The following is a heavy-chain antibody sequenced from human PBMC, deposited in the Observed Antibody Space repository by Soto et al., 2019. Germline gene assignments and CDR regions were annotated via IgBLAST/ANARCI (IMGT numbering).Heavy chain of an antibody. CDR2: INAGNGNT. CDR1: GYTFTSYA. D-gene: IGHD2-15*01. J-gene: IGHJ4*02. Sequence: QVQLVQSGAEEKKPGASVKVSCKASGYTFTSYAMHWVRQAPGQRLEWMGWINAGNGNTKYSQKFQGRVTITRDTAXXTAYMELSSLRSEDTAVYYCARSRVVVVAAASWDYWGQGTLVTVSS. CDR3: ARSRVVVVAAASWDY. V-gene: IGHV1-3*05.